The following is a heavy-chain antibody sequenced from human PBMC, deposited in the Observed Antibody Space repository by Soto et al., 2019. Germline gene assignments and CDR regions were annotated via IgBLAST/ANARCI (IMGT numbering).Heavy chain of an antibody. Sequence: PGWSMGLSCAASGLNVSYNYMNGVLQAPGKGLEWVSVLYNSGTTYYAESVKGRLTISRDNVKNTVYLEMNNLRVDDTAVYYCARDKTQGAGWFDPWGRGSLVTVSS. J-gene: IGHJ5*02. CDR1: GLNVSYNY. CDR2: LYNSGTT. CDR3: ARDKTQGAGWFDP. D-gene: IGHD1-26*01. V-gene: IGHV3-53*01.